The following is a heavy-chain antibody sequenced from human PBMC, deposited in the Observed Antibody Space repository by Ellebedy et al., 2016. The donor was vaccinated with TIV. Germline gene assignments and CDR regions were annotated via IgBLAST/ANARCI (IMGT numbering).Heavy chain of an antibody. V-gene: IGHV3-23*01. CDR2: ISGSGGNT. CDR3: ARDGMIWGVCDY. CDR1: GFTFSSYA. Sequence: GGSLRLXXAASGFTFSSYAMSWVRQAPGKGLEWVSAISGSGGNTYYADSVKGRFTSSRDNSKNTLYLQMKSLRVEDTAVYYCARDGMIWGVCDYWGQGTLVTVSS. D-gene: IGHD3-10*01. J-gene: IGHJ4*02.